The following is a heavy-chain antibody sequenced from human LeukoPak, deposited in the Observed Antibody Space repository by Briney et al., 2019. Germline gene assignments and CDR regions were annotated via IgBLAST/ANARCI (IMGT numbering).Heavy chain of an antibody. CDR1: VGSISSGGYP. D-gene: IGHD3-9*01. J-gene: IGHJ4*02. V-gene: IGHV4-30-2*01. CDR3: ARGLGYYDILTGYYPTEYYFDY. CDR2: IYHSGST. Sequence: SQTLSLTCAVSVGSISSGGYPWSWIRQPPGKGLEWIGYIYHSGSTYYNPSLKSRVTISVDRSKNQFSLKLSSVTAADTAVYYCARGLGYYDILTGYYPTEYYFDYWGQGTLVTVSS.